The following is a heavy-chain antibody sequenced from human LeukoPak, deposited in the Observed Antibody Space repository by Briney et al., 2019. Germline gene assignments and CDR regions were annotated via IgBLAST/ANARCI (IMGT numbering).Heavy chain of an antibody. Sequence: GRSLRLSCAASGFTFSSYGMHWVRQAPGKGLEWVAVISNDGSNKYYTDSMKGRFTVSRDNSKNTLYLQMNSLRAEDTAVYYCARGQARYGDYPFGSDWGQGTLVTVSS. D-gene: IGHD4-17*01. J-gene: IGHJ4*02. V-gene: IGHV3-30*03. CDR3: ARGQARYGDYPFGSD. CDR2: ISNDGSNK. CDR1: GFTFSSYG.